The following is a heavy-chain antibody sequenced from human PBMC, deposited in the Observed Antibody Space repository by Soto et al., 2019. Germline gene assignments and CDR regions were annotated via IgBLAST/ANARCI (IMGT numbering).Heavy chain of an antibody. CDR1: GYTFTSYG. Sequence: QGPLVQSGGEVTKPGASVKVSCNASGYTFTSYGISWVRQAPGQGLEWMGWISPYSGHTKDAQKVQGRVTLTTETSTGIAYMELRSLASDDTAVYYCARDRCTTAKCYTHHLDVWGQGTTVIVSS. CDR3: ARDRCTTAKCYTHHLDV. CDR2: ISPYSGHT. J-gene: IGHJ6*02. V-gene: IGHV1-18*04. D-gene: IGHD2-8*01.